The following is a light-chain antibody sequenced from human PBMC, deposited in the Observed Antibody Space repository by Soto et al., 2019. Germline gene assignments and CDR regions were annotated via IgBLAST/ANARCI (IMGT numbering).Light chain of an antibody. CDR2: DDS. Sequence: SYELTQPHSVSVAPGQTARITCGGNNIGSKSVHWFQQKPGQAPVLVVYDDSDRPSGIPDRFSGSNSGNTATLTISRVDTGDEADFYCQVWDSSSDHVVFGGGTKLTVL. CDR3: QVWDSSSDHVV. J-gene: IGLJ2*01. CDR1: NIGSKS. V-gene: IGLV3-21*02.